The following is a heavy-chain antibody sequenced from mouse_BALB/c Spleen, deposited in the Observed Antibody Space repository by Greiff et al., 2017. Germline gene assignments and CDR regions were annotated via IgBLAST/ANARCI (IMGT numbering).Heavy chain of an antibody. CDR1: GFTFSSFG. J-gene: IGHJ2*01. CDR3: ARWGYYFDY. V-gene: IGHV5-17*02. Sequence: EVKVVESGGGLVQPGGSRKLSCAASGFTFSSFGMHWVRQAPEKGLEWVAYISSGSSTIYYADTVKGRFTISRDNPKNTLFLQMTSLRSEDTAMYYCARWGYYFDYWGQGTTLTVSS. CDR2: ISSGSSTI.